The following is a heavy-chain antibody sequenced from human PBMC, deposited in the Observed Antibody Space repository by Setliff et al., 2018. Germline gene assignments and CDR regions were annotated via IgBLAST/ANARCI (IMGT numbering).Heavy chain of an antibody. CDR2: ISVYSGDT. D-gene: IGHD5-18*01. CDR3: ARAPSVELVTIRTNSWFTY. CDR1: GYTFRNYA. Sequence: ASVKVSCKASGYTFRNYAFAWVRQAPGQGPEWVGWISVYSGDTNYAQKFQGRVTLTTDTSTSTAYMELRSLTSDDSAFYYCARAPSVELVTIRTNSWFTYWGQGTLVTVSS. J-gene: IGHJ4*02. V-gene: IGHV1-18*01.